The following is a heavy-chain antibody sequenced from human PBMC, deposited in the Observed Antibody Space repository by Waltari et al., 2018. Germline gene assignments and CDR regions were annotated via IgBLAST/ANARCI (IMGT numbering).Heavy chain of an antibody. Sequence: EVQLVESGGGLVQPGGSLRLSCAASGFSFSSYWMTWFRQAPGTGLGWLATIKQDGSGKFYVDSVKGRFSISRDNAKNSLYLQMNSLRAEDTAIFYCARMGAGRAPDYWGQGTLVTVSS. CDR3: ARMGAGRAPDY. CDR2: IKQDGSGK. V-gene: IGHV3-7*03. J-gene: IGHJ4*02. CDR1: GFSFSSYW. D-gene: IGHD3-16*01.